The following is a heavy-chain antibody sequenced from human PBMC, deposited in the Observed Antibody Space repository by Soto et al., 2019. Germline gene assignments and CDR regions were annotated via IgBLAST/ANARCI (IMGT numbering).Heavy chain of an antibody. CDR3: ARDMDDYGDSDAVNGMDV. V-gene: IGHV3-33*01. Sequence: QVQLVESGGGVVQPGRSPRLSCAASGFTFSSYGMHWVRQAPGKGLEWVAVIWYDGSNKYYADSVKGRFTISRDNSKNTLYLQMNSLRAEDTAVYYCARDMDDYGDSDAVNGMDVWGQGTTVTVSS. J-gene: IGHJ6*02. CDR1: GFTFSSYG. CDR2: IWYDGSNK. D-gene: IGHD4-17*01.